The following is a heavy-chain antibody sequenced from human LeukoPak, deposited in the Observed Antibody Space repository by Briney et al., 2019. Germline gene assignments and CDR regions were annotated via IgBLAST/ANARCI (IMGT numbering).Heavy chain of an antibody. CDR3: AKDSHWILFDD. V-gene: IGHV3-7*03. CDR2: IKQDGSEK. D-gene: IGHD2-2*03. J-gene: IGHJ4*02. Sequence: GGSLRLSCAASGFTFSSYWMTWVRQAPGKGLEWVANIKQDGSEKYYTDSVKGRFTISRDNSRNTLYLQMNSLRDEDTAVYYCAKDSHWILFDDWGQGTLVTVSS. CDR1: GFTFSSYW.